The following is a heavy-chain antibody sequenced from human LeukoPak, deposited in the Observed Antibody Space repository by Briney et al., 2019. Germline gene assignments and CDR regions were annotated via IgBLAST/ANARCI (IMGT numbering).Heavy chain of an antibody. V-gene: IGHV4-34*01. J-gene: IGHJ5*02. Sequence: SETLSLTCAVYGGSFSGYYWSWIRQPPGKGLEWIGEINHSGSTNYNPSLKGRVTISVDTSKNQFSLKLSSVTAADTAVYYCARGSGFGELVSWFDPWGQGTLVTVSS. CDR2: INHSGST. CDR1: GGSFSGYY. D-gene: IGHD3-10*01. CDR3: ARGSGFGELVSWFDP.